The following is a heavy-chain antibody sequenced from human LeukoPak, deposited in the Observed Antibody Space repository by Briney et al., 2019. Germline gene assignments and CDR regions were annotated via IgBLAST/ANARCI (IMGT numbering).Heavy chain of an antibody. J-gene: IGHJ4*02. Sequence: ASVKVSCKASGYTFTGYYMHWVRQAPGQGLEWMGRINPNSGGTNNAQKFQGRITMTRDASISTAYMELSRLRSDDTAVYYCARVTVGATNDYPSDYWGQGTLVTVSS. V-gene: IGHV1-2*06. CDR3: ARVTVGATNDYPSDY. D-gene: IGHD1-26*01. CDR2: INPNSGGT. CDR1: GYTFTGYY.